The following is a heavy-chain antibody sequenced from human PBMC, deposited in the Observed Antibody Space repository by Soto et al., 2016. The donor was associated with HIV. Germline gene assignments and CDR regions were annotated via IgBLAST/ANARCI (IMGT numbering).Heavy chain of an antibody. D-gene: IGHD3-10*01. CDR2: IRDGGRI. CDR1: GFKFGDYG. Sequence: EVQLVESGGGVVPPGGSLRISCAASGFKFGDYGMHWVRQAPGKGLEWVSLIRDGGRIHYAHSVRGRFTISRDNSKNSLYLQMNSLTTEDTALYYCAADTSIRKKYAFDIWGQGTMVIVSS. J-gene: IGHJ3*02. CDR3: AADTSIRKKYAFDI. V-gene: IGHV3-43*02.